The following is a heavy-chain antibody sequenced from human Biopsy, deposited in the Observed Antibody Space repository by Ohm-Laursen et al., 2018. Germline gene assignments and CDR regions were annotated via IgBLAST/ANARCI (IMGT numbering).Heavy chain of an antibody. J-gene: IGHJ2*01. CDR1: GYTFTDSY. CDR2: INPNSGGT. Sequence: ASVKVSCKASGYTFTDSYMHWVRQAPGQGLEWMGWINPNSGGTNYAQKFQGRVTMTRDTSMSTAYMELNRLRSDDTVVYYCARGGLNYWYFDLWGRGTLVTVSS. V-gene: IGHV1-2*02. CDR3: ARGGLNYWYFDL. D-gene: IGHD1-26*01.